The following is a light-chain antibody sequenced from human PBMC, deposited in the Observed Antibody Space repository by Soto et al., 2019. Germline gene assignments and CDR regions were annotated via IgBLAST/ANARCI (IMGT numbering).Light chain of an antibody. CDR2: AAS. CDR3: QRLDNYPIT. J-gene: IGKJ5*01. V-gene: IGKV1-9*01. CDR1: QGISSY. Sequence: EIQLTQSPSFLSASVGDRVTITCRASQGISSYLAWYQQKPGKAPKFLIYAASTLQSGVPSRFSGSGSGTEFTLTISSLQPEDFATYYCQRLDNYPITFGQGTRLEIK.